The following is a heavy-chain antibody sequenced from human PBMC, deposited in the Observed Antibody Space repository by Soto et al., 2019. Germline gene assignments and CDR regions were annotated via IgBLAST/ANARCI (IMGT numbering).Heavy chain of an antibody. J-gene: IGHJ5*02. V-gene: IGHV1-58*02. D-gene: IGHD3-22*01. CDR3: AAQGPYYDSSGYYSSS. CDR1: GYTFTSYG. CDR2: IVVGSGNT. Sequence: ASVKVSCKASGYTFTSYGISWVRQARGQRLEWIGWIVVGSGNTNYAQKFQERVTITRDMSTSTAYMELSSLRSEDTAVYYCAAQGPYYDSSGYYSSSWGQGTLVTVSS.